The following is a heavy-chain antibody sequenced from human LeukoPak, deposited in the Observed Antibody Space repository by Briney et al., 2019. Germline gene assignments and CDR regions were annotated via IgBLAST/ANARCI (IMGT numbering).Heavy chain of an antibody. J-gene: IGHJ2*01. CDR2: FNPSGSNT. V-gene: IGHV1-46*02. CDR3: ARGRTVTNDFDL. CDR1: GYTFDVYY. D-gene: IGHD4-17*01. Sequence: ASVKVSCKASGYTFDVYYIHWVRQAPGQGLEWMGIFNPSGSNTNYAQRFQGRVTLTRDTSTTTVYMDLSGLRPEDTAVYYCARGRTVTNDFDLWGRGTLLTVSS.